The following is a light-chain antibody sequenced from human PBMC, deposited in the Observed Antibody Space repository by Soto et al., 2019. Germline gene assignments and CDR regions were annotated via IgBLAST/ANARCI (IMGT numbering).Light chain of an antibody. CDR3: QQYGSSGT. J-gene: IGKJ1*01. CDR2: GAS. V-gene: IGKV3-15*01. CDR1: QSVRSN. Sequence: EIVMTQSPSTLSVSPGERATLSCRASQSVRSNLAWYQQKPGQAPRLLIYGASTRATGIPARLSGSGSGTDFTLTISRLEPEDFAVYYCQQYGSSGTFGQGTKVDIK.